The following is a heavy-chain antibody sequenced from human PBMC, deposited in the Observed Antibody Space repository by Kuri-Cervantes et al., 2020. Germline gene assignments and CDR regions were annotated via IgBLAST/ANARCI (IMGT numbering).Heavy chain of an antibody. CDR3: AGQEYQMGDLAY. D-gene: IGHD1-26*01. CDR1: GGSISSSNW. Sequence: SETLSLTCAVSGGSISSSNWWSWVRQPPGKGLEWIGEIYHSGSTNYNPSLKSRVTISVDKSKNQFSLKLSSVTAADTAVYYCAGQEYQMGDLAYWGQGTLVTVSS. CDR2: IYHSGST. V-gene: IGHV4-4*02. J-gene: IGHJ4*02.